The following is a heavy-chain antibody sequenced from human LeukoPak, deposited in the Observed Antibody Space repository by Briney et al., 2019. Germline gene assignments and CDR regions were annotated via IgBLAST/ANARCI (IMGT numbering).Heavy chain of an antibody. V-gene: IGHV3-33*01. CDR2: IWYDGSKK. Sequence: GRSLRLSCAASGFTFSTYGMHWVRQAPGKGLEWVAVIWYDGSKKYYADSVKGRSTISRDNSKNTVDLQMNSLRAEDTAVYYCARVHVSYLDYWGQGTLVTVSS. CDR1: GFTFSTYG. J-gene: IGHJ4*02. CDR3: ARVHVSYLDY.